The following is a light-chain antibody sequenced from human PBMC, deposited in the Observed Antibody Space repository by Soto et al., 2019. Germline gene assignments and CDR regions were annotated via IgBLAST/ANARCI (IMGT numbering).Light chain of an antibody. J-gene: IGKJ1*01. CDR1: QSISSY. Sequence: DIQMTQSPSSLSASVGDRVTITCRASQSISSYLNWYQQKPGKAPKLLIYAASSLQSGVPSRFNGSGSGTDFTLTISSLQPEDFAAYYCQQSYSTPWTFGQGTKV. CDR2: AAS. V-gene: IGKV1-39*01. CDR3: QQSYSTPWT.